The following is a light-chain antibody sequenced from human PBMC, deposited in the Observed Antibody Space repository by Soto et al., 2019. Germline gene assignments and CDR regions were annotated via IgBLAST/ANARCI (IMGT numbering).Light chain of an antibody. J-gene: IGLJ3*02. Sequence: QSVLTQSPSASASLGASVKLTCTLSSGHSSYAIAWHQQQPEKGPRYLMNLNSDGSHSKGDGIPDRFSGSSSGAERYLIISSLQSEDEADYYCQTWGTGFRVFGGGTKLTVL. CDR1: SGHSSYA. V-gene: IGLV4-69*01. CDR3: QTWGTGFRV. CDR2: LNSDGSH.